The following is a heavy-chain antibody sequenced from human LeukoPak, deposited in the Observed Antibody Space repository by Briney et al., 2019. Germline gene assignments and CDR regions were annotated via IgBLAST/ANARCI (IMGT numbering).Heavy chain of an antibody. J-gene: IGHJ4*02. V-gene: IGHV3-73*01. CDR2: IRSKATSCAT. Sequence: GGALTLSCAASGFTFRGSAMHWVRQASGNGLEWVGRIRSKATSCATAYAASVKGRFTISRDDSKNQAYLQMNSLTTEDTAVYYCTEMDTIRESDYWGQGTLVTVSS. D-gene: IGHD5-24*01. CDR3: TEMDTIRESDY. CDR1: GFTFRGSA.